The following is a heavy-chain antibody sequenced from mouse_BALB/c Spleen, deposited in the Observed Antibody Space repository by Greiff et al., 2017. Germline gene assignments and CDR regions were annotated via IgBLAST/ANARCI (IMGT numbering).Heavy chain of an antibody. CDR3: ARRTGKDAMDY. D-gene: IGHD4-1*01. V-gene: IGHV5-6*02. CDR1: GFTFSSYG. J-gene: IGHJ4*01. CDR2: ISSGGSYT. Sequence: DVQLVESGGDLVKPGGSLKLSCAASGFTFSSYGMSWVRQTPDKRLEWVATISSGGSYTYYPDSVKGRFTISRDNAKNTLYLQMSSRKSEDTAMYYCARRTGKDAMDYWGKGTSVTVSS.